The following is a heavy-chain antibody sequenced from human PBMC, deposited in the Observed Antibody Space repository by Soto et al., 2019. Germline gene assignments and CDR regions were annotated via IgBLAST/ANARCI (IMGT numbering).Heavy chain of an antibody. CDR1: GGTFSSYA. Sequence: QVQLVQSGAGVKKPGSSVKVSCKASGGTFSSYAISWVRQAPGQGLEWMGGIIPIFGKAHYAQKVQGRVTITANESTSTAYMELSGLRSEHTAVYYCASRFPYYFDSSGFAPLDVWGQGTMVTVSS. CDR2: IIPIFGKA. J-gene: IGHJ6*02. V-gene: IGHV1-69*01. CDR3: ASRFPYYFDSSGFAPLDV. D-gene: IGHD3-22*01.